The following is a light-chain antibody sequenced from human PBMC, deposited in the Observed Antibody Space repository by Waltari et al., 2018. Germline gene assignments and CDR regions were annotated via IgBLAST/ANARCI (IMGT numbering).Light chain of an antibody. V-gene: IGKV3-20*01. J-gene: IGKJ1*01. CDR3: QQYGFSSWT. Sequence: EIVLTQSPGTLSLSLGESATLSCRASQSIDSNYVAWYQQKPGQAPRLLISGASTSATRIPDRFRGSESGTDFFTLTINRLEPEDFAVYYCQQYGFSSWTFGQGTKVEMK. CDR1: QSIDSNY. CDR2: GAS.